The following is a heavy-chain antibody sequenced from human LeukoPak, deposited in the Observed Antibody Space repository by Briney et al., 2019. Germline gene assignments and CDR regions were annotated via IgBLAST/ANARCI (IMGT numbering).Heavy chain of an antibody. CDR3: ARGTKWTTADY. V-gene: IGHV4-59*11. Sequence: PSETLSLTCTVSGDSISSHFWSWIRQPPGKGLEWIGCIHYTGSTNYNPSLKSRVTISVDTSKNQFSLKLSSVTAADTAVYYCARGTKWTTADYWGQGTLVTVSS. J-gene: IGHJ4*02. CDR1: GDSISSHF. CDR2: IHYTGST. D-gene: IGHD4-17*01.